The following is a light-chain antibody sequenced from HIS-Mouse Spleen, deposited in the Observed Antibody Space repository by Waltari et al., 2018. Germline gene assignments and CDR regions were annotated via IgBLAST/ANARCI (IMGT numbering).Light chain of an antibody. CDR2: DAS. V-gene: IGKV1-33*01. J-gene: IGKJ4*01. CDR3: QQYDNLPLT. CDR1: QDISNY. Sequence: DIPMTPSPSSLSASVGDKITITCQASQDISNYLNWYQQKPGKAPKLLIYDASNLEKGVPSRFSGSGSGTDFTFTISSLQSEDIATYYCQQYDNLPLTFGGGTKVEIK.